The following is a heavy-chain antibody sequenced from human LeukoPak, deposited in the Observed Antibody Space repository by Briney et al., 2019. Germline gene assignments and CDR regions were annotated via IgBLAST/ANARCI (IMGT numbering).Heavy chain of an antibody. V-gene: IGHV4-4*07. CDR2: IYVSETT. D-gene: IGHD3-22*01. CDR1: GGSITSYY. Sequence: SETLSLTCTVSGGSITSYYWSWIRQPAGKGLEWIGRIYVSETTYYNPSLKSRVTMSLDTSRNQLSLKLSSVTAADTAVYYCARDDDGRGYPDYWGQGTLVTVSP. CDR3: ARDDDGRGYPDY. J-gene: IGHJ4*02.